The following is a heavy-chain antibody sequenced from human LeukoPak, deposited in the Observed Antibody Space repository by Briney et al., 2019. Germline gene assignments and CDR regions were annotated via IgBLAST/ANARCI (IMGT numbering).Heavy chain of an antibody. CDR2: ISVSGDST. Sequence: GGTPRLSCAPSGTTLSNYAMTWVRQAPGKGLEWVSTISVSGDSTYYADTVKGRFTSTRDNSKNTLYLQMDSLRAEDTAVYYCAKVSAYGSGPPNWYFDLWGRGTLVTVSS. V-gene: IGHV3-23*01. CDR1: GTTLSNYA. J-gene: IGHJ2*01. D-gene: IGHD3-10*01. CDR3: AKVSAYGSGPPNWYFDL.